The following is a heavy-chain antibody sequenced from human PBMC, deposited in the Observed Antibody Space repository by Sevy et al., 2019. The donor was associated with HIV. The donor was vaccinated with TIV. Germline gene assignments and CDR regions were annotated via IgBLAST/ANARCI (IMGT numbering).Heavy chain of an antibody. CDR3: AKDGGPYGSGSYFDY. Sequence: GGSLRLSCAASVFTFDDYAMHWVRQAPGKGLEWVSGISWNSGSIGYADSVKGRFTISRDNAKNSLYLQMNSLRAEDTALYYCAKDGGPYGSGSYFDYWGQGTLVTVSS. CDR1: VFTFDDYA. J-gene: IGHJ4*02. V-gene: IGHV3-9*01. CDR2: ISWNSGSI. D-gene: IGHD3-10*01.